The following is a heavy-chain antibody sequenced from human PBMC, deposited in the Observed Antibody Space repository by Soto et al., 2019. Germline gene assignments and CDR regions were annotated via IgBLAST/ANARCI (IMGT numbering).Heavy chain of an antibody. D-gene: IGHD6-19*01. CDR1: GYTFTSHD. V-gene: IGHV1-8*01. Sequence: QVQLVQSGAEVKKPGASVKVSCKASGYTFTSHDINWVRQATGQGLEWRGWRNPNGGDAGYARKLQGRVTMTRDTSISTAFMELSSLRSEDTAVYYCARGRAVAGPFHFDYWGQGTLITVSS. J-gene: IGHJ4*02. CDR3: ARGRAVAGPFHFDY. CDR2: RNPNGGDA.